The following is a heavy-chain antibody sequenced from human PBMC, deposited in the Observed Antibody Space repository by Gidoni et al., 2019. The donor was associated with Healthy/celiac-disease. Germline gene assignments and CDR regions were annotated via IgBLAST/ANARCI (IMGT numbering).Heavy chain of an antibody. J-gene: IGHJ3*02. CDR2: ISASNGNT. D-gene: IGHD3-9*01. Sequence: QVQLVQSGAEVKKPGASVKVSCKASGYTFTSYGISWVRQAPGQGLEWMGWISASNGNTTYAQKLQGRVTMTTDTSTSTAYMELRSLRSDDTAVYYCARDHYDILTGYSLGAFDIWGQGTMVTVSS. CDR3: ARDHYDILTGYSLGAFDI. CDR1: GYTFTSYG. V-gene: IGHV1-18*01.